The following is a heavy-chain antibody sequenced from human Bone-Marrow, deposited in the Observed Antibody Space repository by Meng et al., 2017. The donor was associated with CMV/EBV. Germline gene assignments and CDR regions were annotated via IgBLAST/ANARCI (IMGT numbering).Heavy chain of an antibody. CDR1: GFTFSSYA. V-gene: IGHV3-30-3*01. J-gene: IGHJ6*02. CDR2: ISYDGSNK. Sequence: GESLKISCAASGFTFSSYAMHWVRQAPGKGLEWVAVISYDGSNKYYADSVKGRFTISRDNAKNSLYLQMNSLRAEDTAVYYCARERITIFGVGPQDVWGQGTTVTVSS. D-gene: IGHD3-3*01. CDR3: ARERITIFGVGPQDV.